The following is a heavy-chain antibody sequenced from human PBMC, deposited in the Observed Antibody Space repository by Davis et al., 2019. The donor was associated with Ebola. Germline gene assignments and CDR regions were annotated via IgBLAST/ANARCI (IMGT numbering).Heavy chain of an antibody. Sequence: TLSLTCTVSGGSVSSGSYSWSWIRQPPGKGLEWIGYIYHSGSTYYNPSLKSRVTISVDRSKNQFSLKLSSVTAADTAVYYCARGGRTYNWFDPWGQGTLVTVSS. CDR1: GGSVSSGSYS. D-gene: IGHD3-16*01. J-gene: IGHJ5*02. V-gene: IGHV4-30-2*01. CDR2: IYHSGST. CDR3: ARGGRTYNWFDP.